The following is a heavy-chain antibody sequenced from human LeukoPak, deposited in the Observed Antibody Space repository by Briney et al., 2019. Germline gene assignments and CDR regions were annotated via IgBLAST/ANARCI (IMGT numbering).Heavy chain of an antibody. Sequence: PGGSLRLSCAASGFTFSNAWMSWVRQAPEKGLEWVGRIKSKIDGGTTDYAAPVKGRFTFSTDDSKNTLYLQISSLKTEDTAVYYCTTGSGSSSDIDCWGQRTLLTVSS. CDR1: GFTFSNAW. J-gene: IGHJ4*02. D-gene: IGHD6-13*01. CDR3: TTGSGSSSDIDC. CDR2: IKSKIDGGTT. V-gene: IGHV3-15*01.